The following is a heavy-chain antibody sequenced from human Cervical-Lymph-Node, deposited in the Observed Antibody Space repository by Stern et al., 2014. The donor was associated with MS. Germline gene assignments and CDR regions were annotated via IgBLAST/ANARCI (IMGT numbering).Heavy chain of an antibody. V-gene: IGHV3-33*01. CDR3: AREGGNPAEYFQH. CDR1: GFTFSSSG. D-gene: IGHD4-23*01. Sequence: VQLVESGGGVVQPGRSLRLSCAASGFTFSSSGMHWVRQAPGKGLEWLAIIWYDGSNTYYADSVKGRFTISRDNSKNTLYLQMNSLRAEDTAVYNCAREGGNPAEYFQHWGQGTLVTVSS. J-gene: IGHJ1*01. CDR2: IWYDGSNT.